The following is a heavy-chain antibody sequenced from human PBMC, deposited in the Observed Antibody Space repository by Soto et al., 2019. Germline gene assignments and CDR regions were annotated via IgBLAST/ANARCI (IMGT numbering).Heavy chain of an antibody. V-gene: IGHV4-31*03. CDR1: GGSISSGGYY. D-gene: IGHD2-15*01. J-gene: IGHJ4*02. CDR3: ARTTCTGGTCYSPY. Sequence: SETLSLTCTVSGGSISSGGYYWNWIRQHPGKGLEWIGYIYYSGSTYYNPSLKSRVTISVDTSKNQFSLKLTSVTAADTAVYYCARTTCTGGTCYSPYWGQGTLVTVSS. CDR2: IYYSGST.